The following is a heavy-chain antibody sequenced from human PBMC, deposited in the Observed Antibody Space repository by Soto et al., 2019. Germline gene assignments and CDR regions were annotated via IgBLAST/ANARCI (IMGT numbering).Heavy chain of an antibody. V-gene: IGHV4-4*02. D-gene: IGHD1-26*01. J-gene: IGHJ4*02. CDR3: AKQQMGVIRALDY. CDR2: IYHSGST. Sequence: PSETLSLTCAVSGGSISSSNWWSWVRQPPGKGLEWIGEIYHSGSTNYNPSLKSRVTISVDKSKNTLYLQMSSLRAEDTAVYYCAKQQMGVIRALDYWGQGTLVTVSS. CDR1: GGSISSSNW.